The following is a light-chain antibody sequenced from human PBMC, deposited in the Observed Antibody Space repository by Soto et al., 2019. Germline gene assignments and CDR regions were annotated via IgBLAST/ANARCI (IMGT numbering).Light chain of an antibody. CDR1: QSVGSY. J-gene: IGKJ2*01. CDR2: ASS. Sequence: EIVLTQSPDTLSLSPGERATLSCRANQSVGSYLAWYQQKPGQASRLLIYASSNRATGIPARFSGSGSGIDFTLTISSLEPEDFAVYYCQQRSNWYTFGQGTKLEIK. CDR3: QQRSNWYT. V-gene: IGKV3-11*01.